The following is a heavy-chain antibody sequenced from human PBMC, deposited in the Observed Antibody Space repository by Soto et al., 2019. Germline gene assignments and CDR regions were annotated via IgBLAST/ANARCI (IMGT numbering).Heavy chain of an antibody. CDR2: IYYSGST. D-gene: IGHD3-9*01. Sequence: QVQLQESGPGLVKPSETLSLTCTVSGGSISSYYWSWIRQPPGKGLEWIGYIYYSGSTNYNPSLKSRVXXSXDXXKNQFSLKLSSVTAADTAVYYCATPYYDILTGYSTWGQGTLVTVSS. J-gene: IGHJ5*02. CDR3: ATPYYDILTGYST. CDR1: GGSISSYY. V-gene: IGHV4-59*01.